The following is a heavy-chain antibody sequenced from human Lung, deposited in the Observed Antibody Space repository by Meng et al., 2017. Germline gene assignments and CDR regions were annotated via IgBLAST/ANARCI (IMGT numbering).Heavy chain of an antibody. V-gene: IGHV1-2*06. CDR2: INPKSGDT. CDR1: GYTFTSYG. D-gene: IGHD6-25*01. Sequence: QVKLVQLGAAVKKPGASVKVSCKASGYTFTSYGISWVRQAPGQGLEWMGRINPKSGDTHYAQKFQARVTMTGDTSISTAYMELSGLRSDDTAMYYCARDEDISAAGKLFGDYWGQGTLVTVSS. CDR3: ARDEDISAAGKLFGDY. J-gene: IGHJ4*02.